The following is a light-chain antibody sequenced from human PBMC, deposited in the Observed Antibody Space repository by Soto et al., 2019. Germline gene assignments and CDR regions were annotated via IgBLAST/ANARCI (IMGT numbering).Light chain of an antibody. CDR2: AAS. J-gene: IGKJ1*01. CDR3: QQSYTTWT. Sequence: DIQMTQSPSSLSASVGDRVTITCRASQSISSYLNWYPQKPGKAPKLLIYAASSLQSGVPSRFSGSGSGTDFTLTISSLQPEDFATYYCQQSYTTWTFGQGTKVEIK. V-gene: IGKV1-39*01. CDR1: QSISSY.